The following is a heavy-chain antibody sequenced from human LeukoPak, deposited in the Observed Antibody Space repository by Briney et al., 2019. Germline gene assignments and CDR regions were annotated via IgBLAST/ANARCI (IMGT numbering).Heavy chain of an antibody. CDR2: IYYSGST. D-gene: IGHD7-27*01. CDR1: GGSISSSSYY. J-gene: IGHJ4*02. Sequence: PSETLSLTCTVSGGSISSSSYYWGWIRQPPGKGLEWIGSIYYSGSTYYNPSLKSRVTISVDTSKNQFSLKLSSVTAADTAVYYCARHGPGEDYWGQGTLVTVSS. CDR3: ARHGPGEDY. V-gene: IGHV4-39*01.